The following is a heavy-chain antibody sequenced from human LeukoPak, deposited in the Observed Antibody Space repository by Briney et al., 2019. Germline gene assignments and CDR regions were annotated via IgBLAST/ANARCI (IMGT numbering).Heavy chain of an antibody. CDR1: GFTFSSYS. D-gene: IGHD1-26*01. Sequence: GGSLRLSCAASGFTFSSYSMNWVRQAPGKGLEWVSSISSSSSYIYYAYSVKGRFTISRDNAKNSLYLQMNSLRAEDTAVYYCARGGSGSYNMFDYWGQGTLVAVSS. V-gene: IGHV3-21*01. CDR2: ISSSSSYI. CDR3: ARGGSGSYNMFDY. J-gene: IGHJ4*02.